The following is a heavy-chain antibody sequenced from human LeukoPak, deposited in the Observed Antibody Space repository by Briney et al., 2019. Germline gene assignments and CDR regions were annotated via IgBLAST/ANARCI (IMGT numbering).Heavy chain of an antibody. CDR1: GFTFSNYW. CDR3: AKDIGYFDWLLPACFDY. V-gene: IGHV3-30*02. CDR2: IRYDGSNI. Sequence: GGSLRLSCAASGFTFSNYWMSWVRQAPGKGLEWVAFIRYDGSNIYYADSVKGRFTISRDNSKNTLYLQMNSLRAEDTAVYYCAKDIGYFDWLLPACFDYWGQGTLVTVSS. D-gene: IGHD3-9*01. J-gene: IGHJ4*02.